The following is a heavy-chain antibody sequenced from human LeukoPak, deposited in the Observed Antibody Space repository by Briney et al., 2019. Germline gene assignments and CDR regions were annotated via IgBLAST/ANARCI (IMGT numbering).Heavy chain of an antibody. Sequence: PGGSLRLSCAASGFTFSSYAMSWVRQAPGKGLEWVSAISGSGGSTYYADSVKGRFTISRDNSKNTLYLQMNSLRAEDTAVYYCAKPHIVVVTAQPFDYWGQGTLVTVSS. D-gene: IGHD2-21*02. V-gene: IGHV3-23*01. CDR3: AKPHIVVVTAQPFDY. CDR2: ISGSGGST. CDR1: GFTFSSYA. J-gene: IGHJ4*02.